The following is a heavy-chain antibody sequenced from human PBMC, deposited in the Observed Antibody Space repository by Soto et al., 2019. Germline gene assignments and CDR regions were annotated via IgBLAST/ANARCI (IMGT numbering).Heavy chain of an antibody. CDR2: IYYSGST. CDR3: ARDHPGSSHFDY. V-gene: IGHV4-61*08. J-gene: IGHJ4*02. Sequence: PSETLSLTCAVSGGSISSGGYYWSWIRQPPGKGLEWIGYIYYSGSTNYNPSLKSRVTISVDTSKNQFSLKLSSVTAADTAVYYCARDHPGSSHFDYWGQRTLVTVSS. CDR1: GGSISSGGYY. D-gene: IGHD3-10*01.